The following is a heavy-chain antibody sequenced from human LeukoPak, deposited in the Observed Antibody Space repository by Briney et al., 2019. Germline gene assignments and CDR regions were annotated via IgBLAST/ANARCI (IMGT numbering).Heavy chain of an antibody. J-gene: IGHJ4*02. CDR1: GGSISNFY. Sequence: SETLSLTCSVSGGSISNFYWSWIRQPAGKGLEWIGRIYSSGNTVYNPSLKSRVTMSLDAPKNQLSLKLRSVTAAVTAVYYCARNSGDYRGQGTLVTVSS. CDR2: IYSSGNT. CDR3: ARNSGDY. D-gene: IGHD4-23*01. V-gene: IGHV4-4*07.